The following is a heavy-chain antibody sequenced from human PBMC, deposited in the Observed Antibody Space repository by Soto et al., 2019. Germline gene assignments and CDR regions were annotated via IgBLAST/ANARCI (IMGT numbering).Heavy chain of an antibody. CDR3: ARDILSGGAYPDS. J-gene: IGHJ5*01. Sequence: GGSLRLSCAASGFTFSGYTMNWVRQAPGKGLEWISSISSGSSYIYYAGSVKGRFTISRDNARNSLFLEMKSLRADDTAVYYCARDILSGGAYPDSWGQGTKVTVSS. D-gene: IGHD3-10*01. CDR2: ISSGSSYI. CDR1: GFTFSGYT. V-gene: IGHV3-21*01.